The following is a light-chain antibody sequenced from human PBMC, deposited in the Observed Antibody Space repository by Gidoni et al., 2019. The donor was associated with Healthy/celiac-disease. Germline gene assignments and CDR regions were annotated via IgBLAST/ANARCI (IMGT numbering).Light chain of an antibody. V-gene: IGKV2-28*01. Sequence: ENVMSKPPPSLPVTPGEPASISCRSSQSLLHSNGYNDLDWYRQKPGQSPQLLSGLGTNRASGVPDSFSGSGSGTDFTLRISRVEAEDVGVYYCMQALQTLTFGPGTKVDIK. CDR1: QSLLHSNGYND. CDR3: MQALQTLT. CDR2: LGT. J-gene: IGKJ3*01.